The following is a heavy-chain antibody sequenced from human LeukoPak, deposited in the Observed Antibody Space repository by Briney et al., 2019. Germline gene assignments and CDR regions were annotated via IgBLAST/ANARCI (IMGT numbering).Heavy chain of an antibody. CDR1: GFTFISYA. D-gene: IGHD3-22*01. CDR2: ISGSGGST. V-gene: IGHV3-23*01. CDR3: AKAYDSSDSPGD. J-gene: IGHJ4*01. Sequence: GGSLRLSCAASGFTFISYAMSWIRQAPGKGLEWVSAISGSGGSTYYADSVKGRFTISRDNSKNTLYLQMNSLRAEETAVYYCAKAYDSSDSPGDGGHGTLVTVTS.